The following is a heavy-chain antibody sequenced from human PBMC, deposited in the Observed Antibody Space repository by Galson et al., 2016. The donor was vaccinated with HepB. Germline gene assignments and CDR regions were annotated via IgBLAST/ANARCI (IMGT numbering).Heavy chain of an antibody. CDR2: ISSGGDVT. V-gene: IGHV3-23*01. D-gene: IGHD5-18*01. CDR1: GFNFNNHA. Sequence: SLRLSCAASGFNFNNHALIWVRLVPGKGLEWVSAISSGGDVTHYADSVKGRFTISRDNVNSTLYLQMNSLRAEDAALYYCAKEPYKYGYAVNIDYWGQGTLVAVSS. CDR3: AKEPYKYGYAVNIDY. J-gene: IGHJ4*02.